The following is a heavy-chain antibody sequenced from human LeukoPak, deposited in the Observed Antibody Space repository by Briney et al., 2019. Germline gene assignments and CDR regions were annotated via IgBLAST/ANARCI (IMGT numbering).Heavy chain of an antibody. J-gene: IGHJ3*02. CDR3: AKSPVLRFLEWSTAPDAFDI. V-gene: IGHV3-21*04. CDR1: GFTFSSYS. D-gene: IGHD3-3*01. Sequence: GGSLRLSCAASGFTFSSYSMNWVRQAPGKGLEWVSSISSSSSYIYYADSVKGRFTISRDNAKNSLYLQMNSLRAEDTAVYYCAKSPVLRFLEWSTAPDAFDIWGQGTMVTVSS. CDR2: ISSSSSYI.